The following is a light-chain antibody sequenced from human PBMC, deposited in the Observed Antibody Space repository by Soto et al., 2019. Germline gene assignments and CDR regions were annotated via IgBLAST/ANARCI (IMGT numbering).Light chain of an antibody. CDR2: DDS. Sequence: SYELTQPPSVSVAPGQTARITCGGNNSGSKSVHWYQQKPGQAPVLVVYDDSDRPSGIPERFSGSNSGNTATLTINRVEAGYEADYHCLVLDGSSHWVFGGGTQLTVL. V-gene: IGLV3-21*02. CDR3: LVLDGSSHWV. CDR1: NSGSKS. J-gene: IGLJ3*02.